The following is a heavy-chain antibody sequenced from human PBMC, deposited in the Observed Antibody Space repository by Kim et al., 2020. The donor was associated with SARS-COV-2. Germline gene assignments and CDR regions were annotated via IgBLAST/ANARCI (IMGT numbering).Heavy chain of an antibody. D-gene: IGHD2-8*02. Sequence: SETLSLTCTVSGGSISSYYWSWIRQPPGKGLEWIGYIYYSGSTNYNPSLKSRVTISVDTSKNQFSLKLSSVTAADTAVYYCARGLLVADYYFDYWGQGT. CDR2: IYYSGST. V-gene: IGHV4-59*01. CDR3: ARGLLVADYYFDY. J-gene: IGHJ4*02. CDR1: GGSISSYY.